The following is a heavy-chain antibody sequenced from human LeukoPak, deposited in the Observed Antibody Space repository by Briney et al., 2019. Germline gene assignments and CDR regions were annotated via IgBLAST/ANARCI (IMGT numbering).Heavy chain of an antibody. V-gene: IGHV3-23*01. CDR1: GFTFSGSA. CDR2: ISNNGGYT. CDR3: AKQLGYCSDGSCYFPY. J-gene: IGHJ4*02. D-gene: IGHD2-15*01. Sequence: GGSLRLSCAASGFTFSGSAMSWVRQAPGKGLEWVSAISNNGGYTYYADSVQGRFTISRDNSKSTLCLQMNSLRAEDTAVYYWAKQLGYCSDGSCYFPYWGQGTLVTVSS.